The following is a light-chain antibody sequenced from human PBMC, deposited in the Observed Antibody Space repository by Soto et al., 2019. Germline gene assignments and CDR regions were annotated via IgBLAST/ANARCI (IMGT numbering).Light chain of an antibody. V-gene: IGKV4-1*01. CDR1: QNLFSSSNNKHY. CDR3: QQYFRPPRYT. Sequence: IVMTQSPDSLAVSLGERATINCKSSQNLFSSSNNKHYLAWYQQKPGKAPKLLIYWASSREPGVPERFSGSGSATDFTLTISNLQAEDVAVYYCQQYFRPPRYTFGQGTKLEIK. J-gene: IGKJ2*01. CDR2: WAS.